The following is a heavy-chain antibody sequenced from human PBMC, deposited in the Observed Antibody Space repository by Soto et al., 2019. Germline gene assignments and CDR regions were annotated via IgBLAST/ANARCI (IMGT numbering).Heavy chain of an antibody. J-gene: IGHJ6*02. CDR1: GFTFSSYG. CDR2: IWYDGSNK. D-gene: IGHD3-10*01. Sequence: GGSLRLSCAASGFTFSSYGMHWVRQAPGKGLEWVAVIWYDGSNKYYADSVKGRFTISRDNSKNTLYLQMNSLRAEDTAVYYCARDPGRIARYYYYGMDVWGQGTTVTVSS. CDR3: ARDPGRIARYYYYGMDV. V-gene: IGHV3-33*01.